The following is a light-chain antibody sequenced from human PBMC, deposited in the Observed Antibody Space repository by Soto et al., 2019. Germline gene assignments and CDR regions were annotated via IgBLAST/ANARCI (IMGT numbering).Light chain of an antibody. Sequence: EIVMTQSPATLPVSPGERATLSCRASQSVSSNLAWYQQKPGQAPRLLIYGASTRATGIPARFSGSGSGTDFTLTISRLEPEDFAVYYCQHYGETPITFGLGTRLEIK. V-gene: IGKV3-15*01. CDR1: QSVSSN. J-gene: IGKJ5*01. CDR2: GAS. CDR3: QHYGETPIT.